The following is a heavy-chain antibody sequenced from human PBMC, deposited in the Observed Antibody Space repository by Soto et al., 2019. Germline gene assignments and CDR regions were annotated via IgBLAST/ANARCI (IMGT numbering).Heavy chain of an antibody. CDR3: AGDYCSGGNCYLLFDS. CDR2: LSAHNGNT. D-gene: IGHD2-15*01. Sequence: QVQLVQSGAEVKKPGASVKVSCKASGYTFNSYGISWVRQAPGRGLEWMGWLSAHNGNTNYAQKFQGRVTMTTDTTPSTGYMELRSLRSDDTAVYYCAGDYCSGGNCYLLFDSWGQGTLVTVSS. J-gene: IGHJ4*02. V-gene: IGHV1-18*01. CDR1: GYTFNSYG.